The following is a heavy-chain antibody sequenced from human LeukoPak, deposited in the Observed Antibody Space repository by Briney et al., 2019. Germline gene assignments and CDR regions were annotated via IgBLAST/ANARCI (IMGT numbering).Heavy chain of an antibody. D-gene: IGHD6-6*01. CDR3: ARGLYSSSEGYFDY. CDR2: TYYRSKWYN. Sequence: SQTLSLTCAISGDSVSSNSAAWNWIRQSPSRGLECLRRTYYRSKWYNDYAVSVKSRITINPDTSKNQFSLQLNSVTPEDTAVYYCARGLYSSSEGYFDYWGQGTLVTVSS. J-gene: IGHJ4*02. V-gene: IGHV6-1*01. CDR1: GDSVSSNSAA.